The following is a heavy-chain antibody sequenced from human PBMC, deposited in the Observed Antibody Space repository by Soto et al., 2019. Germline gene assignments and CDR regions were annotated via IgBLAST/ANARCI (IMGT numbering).Heavy chain of an antibody. Sequence: VQLVESGGGVVQPGRSLRLSCAASGFTFSDYAMHWVRQAPGKGLEWVAVVSHDGRNTHYADSVKGRFTISRDSSKNTVSLEMTSLRAEDTAGYYWAKGGRQWLVTSDFSYCGQGALVTVSS. CDR1: GFTFSDYA. V-gene: IGHV3-30*18. CDR2: VSHDGRNT. CDR3: AKGGRQWLVTSDFSY. J-gene: IGHJ4*02. D-gene: IGHD6-19*01.